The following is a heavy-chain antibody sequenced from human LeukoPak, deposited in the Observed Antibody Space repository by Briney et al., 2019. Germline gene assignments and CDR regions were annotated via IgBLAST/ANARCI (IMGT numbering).Heavy chain of an antibody. CDR1: GGTFSSYP. J-gene: IGHJ3*02. Sequence: ASVKVSCKASGGTFSSYPISWVRQAPGQGLEWMGWINPNSGGTNYAQKFQGRVTMTRDTSISTAYMELSRLRSDDTAVYYCARGDTAMAPGAFDIWGQGTMVTVSS. CDR3: ARGDTAMAPGAFDI. D-gene: IGHD5-18*01. CDR2: INPNSGGT. V-gene: IGHV1-2*02.